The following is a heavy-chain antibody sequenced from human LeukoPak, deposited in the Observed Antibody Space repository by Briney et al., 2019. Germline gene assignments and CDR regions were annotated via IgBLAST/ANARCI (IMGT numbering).Heavy chain of an antibody. D-gene: IGHD2-2*01. V-gene: IGHV4-4*07. CDR3: ARDRTYATYYYYYMDV. Sequence: SETLSLTCTVSGGSISSYYWSWIRQPAGKGLEWIGRIYTSGSTNYNPSLKSRVTMSVDTSKNQFSLKLSSVTAADTAVYYCARDRTYATYYYYYMDVWGKGTTVTVSS. CDR2: IYTSGST. CDR1: GGSISSYY. J-gene: IGHJ6*03.